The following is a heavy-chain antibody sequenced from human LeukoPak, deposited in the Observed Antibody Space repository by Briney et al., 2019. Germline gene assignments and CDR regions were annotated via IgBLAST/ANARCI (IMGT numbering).Heavy chain of an antibody. CDR1: GYTFTSYG. D-gene: IGHD3-16*02. J-gene: IGHJ4*02. Sequence: ASVKVSCKASGYTFTSYGISWVRQAPGQGLEWMGWISAYNGNTNYAQKFQGRVTITADESTSTAYMELSSLRSEDTAVYYCARALGVWGSYRHAYFDYWGQGTLVTVSS. CDR2: ISAYNGNT. V-gene: IGHV1-18*01. CDR3: ARALGVWGSYRHAYFDY.